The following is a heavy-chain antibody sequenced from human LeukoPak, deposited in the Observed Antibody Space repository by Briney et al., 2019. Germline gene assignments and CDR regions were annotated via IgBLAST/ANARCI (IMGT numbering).Heavy chain of an antibody. Sequence: GSLRLSCAASGFTFSSYAMSWVRQAPGKGLEWVSAISGSGGSTYYADSVKGRFTISRDNSKNTLYLQMNSLRAEDTAVYYCAKGHRRITMVRGTTGGFDYWGQGTLVTVSS. D-gene: IGHD3-10*01. CDR1: GFTFSSYA. V-gene: IGHV3-23*01. CDR3: AKGHRRITMVRGTTGGFDY. CDR2: ISGSGGST. J-gene: IGHJ4*02.